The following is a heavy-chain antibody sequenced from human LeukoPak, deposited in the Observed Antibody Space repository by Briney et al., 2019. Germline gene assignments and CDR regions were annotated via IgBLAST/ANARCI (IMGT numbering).Heavy chain of an antibody. CDR2: ISAFDGNT. CDR1: GYTFISYG. J-gene: IGHJ5*02. D-gene: IGHD3-10*01. Sequence: ASVKVSCKASGYTFISYGISWVRQAPGQGLEWMGWISAFDGNTNYAQKFQDRVTLITDTSTSTAYMELRSLRSDDTAVYYCARWPGGLSGTYYEPSSNWFDPWGQGVLVTVSS. CDR3: ARWPGGLSGTYYEPSSNWFDP. V-gene: IGHV1-18*01.